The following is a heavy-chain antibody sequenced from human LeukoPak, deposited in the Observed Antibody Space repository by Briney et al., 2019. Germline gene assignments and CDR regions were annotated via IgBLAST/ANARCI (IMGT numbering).Heavy chain of an antibody. CDR2: ISSSGSTI. V-gene: IGHV3-48*03. Sequence: GGSLRLSCAASGFTFSSYEMNWVRQAPGKGLEWVSYISSSGSTIYYADCVKGRFTISRDNAKNSPYLQMNSLRDEDTAVYYCARVAVREWYNWFDPWGQGTLVTVSS. D-gene: IGHD3-3*01. CDR1: GFTFSSYE. CDR3: ARVAVREWYNWFDP. J-gene: IGHJ5*02.